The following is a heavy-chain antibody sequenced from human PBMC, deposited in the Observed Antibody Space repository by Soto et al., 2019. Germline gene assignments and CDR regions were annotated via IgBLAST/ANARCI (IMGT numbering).Heavy chain of an antibody. Sequence: EVQLVESGGGLVQPGGSLRLSCEASGFIFRTSWMTWVRQPPGKGLEWVASINADGGEIYYVGSVRGRFTVSRDNAKNALYLQMNSLRAEDTAVYYCARDVGPNTLDYWGQGTLVTVSS. CDR3: ARDVGPNTLDY. J-gene: IGHJ4*02. CDR2: INADGGEI. V-gene: IGHV3-7*03. CDR1: GFIFRTSW.